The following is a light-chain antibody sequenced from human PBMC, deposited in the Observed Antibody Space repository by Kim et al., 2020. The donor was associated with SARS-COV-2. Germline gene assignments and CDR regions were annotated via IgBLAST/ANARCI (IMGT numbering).Light chain of an antibody. CDR1: QSTSSY. V-gene: IGKV1-17*01. CDR2: AAS. CDR3: LQHNSYRWT. J-gene: IGKJ1*01. Sequence: ASVGDRVTITCRASQSTSSYLNWYQQKPGKAPNLLIYAASSLQSGVPSRFSGSGSGTEFTLTISSLQPEDFATYYCLQHNSYRWTFSQGTKVDIK.